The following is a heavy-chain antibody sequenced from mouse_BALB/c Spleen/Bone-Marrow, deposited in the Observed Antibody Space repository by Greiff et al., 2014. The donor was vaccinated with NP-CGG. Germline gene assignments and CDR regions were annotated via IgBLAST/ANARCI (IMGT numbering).Heavy chain of an antibody. D-gene: IGHD2-14*01. Sequence: VHLVESGPELVKPGASVKMSCKASGYTFTDYVISWVKQRTGQGLEWIGEIYPGSGSTYYNEKFKGKATLTADKSSNTAYMQLSSLTSEDSAVYFCASRGEVRRHYYAMDYWGQGTSVTVSS. CDR2: IYPGSGST. J-gene: IGHJ4*01. V-gene: IGHV1-77*01. CDR3: ASRGEVRRHYYAMDY. CDR1: GYTFTDYV.